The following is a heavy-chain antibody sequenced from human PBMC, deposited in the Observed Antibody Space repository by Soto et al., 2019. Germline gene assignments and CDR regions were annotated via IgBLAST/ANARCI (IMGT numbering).Heavy chain of an antibody. CDR1: GFTFSSYG. J-gene: IGHJ3*02. Sequence: GGSLRLSCAASGFTFSSYGMHWVRQAPGKGLEWVAVIWYDGSNKYYADSVKGRFTISRDNSKNTLYLQMNSLRAENTAVYYCARAVRGREAFDIWGQGTMVTVSS. D-gene: IGHD3-10*01. CDR2: IWYDGSNK. CDR3: ARAVRGREAFDI. V-gene: IGHV3-33*01.